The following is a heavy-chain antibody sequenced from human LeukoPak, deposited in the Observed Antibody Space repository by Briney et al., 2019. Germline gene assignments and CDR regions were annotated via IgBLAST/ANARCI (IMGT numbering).Heavy chain of an antibody. V-gene: IGHV3-7*01. CDR1: GFTFSDYW. D-gene: IGHD6-6*01. Sequence: GGSLRLSCAASGFTFSDYWMSWVRQAPGKGLEWVADMKQDGIEKYYVDSVKGRFTISRDNAKNSLYLQMNSLRAEDTAVYYCASESSSAFDYWGQGTLVTVSS. J-gene: IGHJ4*02. CDR2: MKQDGIEK. CDR3: ASESSSAFDY.